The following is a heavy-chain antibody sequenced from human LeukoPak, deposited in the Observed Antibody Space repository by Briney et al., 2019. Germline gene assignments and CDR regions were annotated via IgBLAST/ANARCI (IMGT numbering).Heavy chain of an antibody. CDR1: GFTFSSYE. CDR2: ISSSGRTI. Sequence: GGSLRLSCAASGFTFSSYEMNWVRQVPGKGLEWVSYISSSGRTIFYADSVKGRFTISRDNANNSLFLQMNSLRAEGTAVYYCARDGWVDYWGEGTLVTVSS. CDR3: ARDGWVDY. V-gene: IGHV3-48*03. D-gene: IGHD6-19*01. J-gene: IGHJ4*02.